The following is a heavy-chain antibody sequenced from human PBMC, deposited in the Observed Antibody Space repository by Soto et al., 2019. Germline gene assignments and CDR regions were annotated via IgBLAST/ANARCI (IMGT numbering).Heavy chain of an antibody. J-gene: IGHJ4*02. D-gene: IGHD3-3*01. V-gene: IGHV4-39*01. CDR1: GGSISSSSYY. Sequence: ETLSLTCTVSGGSISSSSYYWGWIRQPPGKGLEWIGSIYYSGSTYYNPSLKSRVTISVDTSKNQFSLKLSSVTAADTAVYYCARGPLYDFWSGYWVYFDYWGQGTLVTVSS. CDR2: IYYSGST. CDR3: ARGPLYDFWSGYWVYFDY.